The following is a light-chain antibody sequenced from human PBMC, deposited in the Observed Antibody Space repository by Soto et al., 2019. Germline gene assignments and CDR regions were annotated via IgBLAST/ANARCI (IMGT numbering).Light chain of an antibody. J-gene: IGLJ3*02. CDR3: QSYDNNLVGLV. Sequence: QSALTQPASVSGSLGQSITISCTGTSSDVGGYDFVSWYQQYPGKAPKLMIYEVTNRPSGVSNRFSGSKSGNTASLTISGLQAEDEADCYCQSYDNNLVGLVFGAGTKLTVL. CDR2: EVT. V-gene: IGLV2-14*03. CDR1: SSDVGGYDF.